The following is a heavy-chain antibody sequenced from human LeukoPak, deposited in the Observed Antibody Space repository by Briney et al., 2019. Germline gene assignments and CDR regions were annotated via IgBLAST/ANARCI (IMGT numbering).Heavy chain of an antibody. V-gene: IGHV1-46*01. CDR1: GYTFTSYY. CDR3: ARTTEGGYTYDHFYYYYMDV. CDR2: INPSGGST. Sequence: GASVKVSCKASGYTFTSYYMHWVRQAPGQGLEWMGIINPSGGSTSYAQKFQGRVTMTRDMSTSTVYMELSSLRSEDTAVYYCARTTEGGYTYDHFYYYYMDVWGKGTTVTISS. D-gene: IGHD5-18*01. J-gene: IGHJ6*03.